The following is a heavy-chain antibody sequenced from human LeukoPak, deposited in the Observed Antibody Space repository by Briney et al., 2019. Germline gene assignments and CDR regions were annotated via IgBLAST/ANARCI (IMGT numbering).Heavy chain of an antibody. CDR2: IYYSGST. V-gene: IGHV4-59*08. Sequence: SETLSLTCTVSGGSISSYYWSWIRQPPGKGLEWIGYIYYSGSTNYNPSLKSRVTISVDTSKNQFSLKLSSVTAADTAVYYCARHYDYYDSSGYYSYYYGMDVWGQWTTVTVSS. CDR1: GGSISSYY. CDR3: ARHYDYYDSSGYYSYYYGMDV. J-gene: IGHJ6*02. D-gene: IGHD3-22*01.